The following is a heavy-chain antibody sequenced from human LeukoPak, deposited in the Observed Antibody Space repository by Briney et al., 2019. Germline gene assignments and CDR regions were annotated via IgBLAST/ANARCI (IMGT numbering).Heavy chain of an antibody. Sequence: SVKVSCKASGGTFSSYTISWVRQAPGQGLEWMGRIIPILGIANYAQKFQGRVTITADKSTSTAYMELSSLRSEDTAVYYCARDHQVGHYYGSGIGGSWFDPWGQGTLVTVSS. CDR1: GGTFSSYT. J-gene: IGHJ5*02. CDR2: IIPILGIA. V-gene: IGHV1-69*04. D-gene: IGHD3-10*01. CDR3: ARDHQVGHYYGSGIGGSWFDP.